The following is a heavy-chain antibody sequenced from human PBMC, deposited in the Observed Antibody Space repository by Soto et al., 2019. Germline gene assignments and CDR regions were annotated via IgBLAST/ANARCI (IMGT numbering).Heavy chain of an antibody. CDR2: IYYSGST. CDR1: GGSISSGDYY. V-gene: IGHV4-30-4*01. J-gene: IGHJ4*02. Sequence: LSLPCTVSGGSISSGDYYWSWIRQPPGKGLEWIGYIYYSGSTYYNPSLKSRVTISVDTSKNQFSLKLSSVTATDTAVYYCARVRGTVTYYDFWSGLEGYFDYWGQGTLVTVSS. D-gene: IGHD3-3*01. CDR3: ARVRGTVTYYDFWSGLEGYFDY.